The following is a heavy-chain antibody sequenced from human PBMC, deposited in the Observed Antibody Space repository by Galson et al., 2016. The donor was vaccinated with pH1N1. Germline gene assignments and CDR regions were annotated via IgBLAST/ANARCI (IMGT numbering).Heavy chain of an antibody. V-gene: IGHV1-46*03. CDR3: TGDLGRLRDY. J-gene: IGHJ4*02. D-gene: IGHD1-26*01. Sequence: SVKVSCKASGYTFTRYYFHWVRQAPGQGLEWMGVIDPSDGGTTYAQKFQARVTMTRDTSTSTVYVEVYSLKSEDTAVYYCTGDLGRLRDYWGQGTLVTVSS. CDR1: GYTFTRYY. CDR2: IDPSDGGT.